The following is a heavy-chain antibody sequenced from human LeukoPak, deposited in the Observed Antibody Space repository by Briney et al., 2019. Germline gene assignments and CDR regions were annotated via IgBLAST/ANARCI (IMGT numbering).Heavy chain of an antibody. CDR2: ISAYNGNT. V-gene: IGHV1-18*01. CDR3: ARDSDSYSSSWYDGMDV. Sequence: ASVKVSCKASGYTFTSYGISWVRQAPGQGLEWMGWISAYNGNTNYAQKLQGRVTTTTDTSTSTAYMELRSLRSDDTAVYYCARDSDSYSSSWYDGMDVWGQGTTVTVSS. D-gene: IGHD6-13*01. J-gene: IGHJ6*02. CDR1: GYTFTSYG.